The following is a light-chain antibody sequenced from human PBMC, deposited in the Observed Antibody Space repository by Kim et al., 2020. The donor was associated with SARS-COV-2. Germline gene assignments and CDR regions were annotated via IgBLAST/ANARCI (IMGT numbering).Light chain of an antibody. CDR3: SSYTGSTTYA. Sequence: QSALTQPASVSGSPGQSITISCTGTSNDVGSYDYVSWYQQHPGKAPKLLIYDVSKRPSGVSNHFSGSKSGNTASLTISGLQAEDEADYYCSSYTGSTTYAFGTGTKVTVL. CDR2: DVS. J-gene: IGLJ1*01. CDR1: SNDVGSYDY. V-gene: IGLV2-14*03.